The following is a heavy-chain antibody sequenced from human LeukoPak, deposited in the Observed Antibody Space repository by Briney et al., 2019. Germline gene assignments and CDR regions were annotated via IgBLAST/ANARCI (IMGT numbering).Heavy chain of an antibody. V-gene: IGHV4-4*08. Sequence: SETLSLTCTVSGGSISSYYWSWIRQPPGKGLEWIGRIYTSGSTNYNPSLKSRVTISVDTSKNQFSLKLSSVTAADTAVYYCARGITMVRGPRSNWFDPWGQGTLVTVSS. CDR2: IYTSGST. D-gene: IGHD3-10*01. J-gene: IGHJ5*02. CDR1: GGSISSYY. CDR3: ARGITMVRGPRSNWFDP.